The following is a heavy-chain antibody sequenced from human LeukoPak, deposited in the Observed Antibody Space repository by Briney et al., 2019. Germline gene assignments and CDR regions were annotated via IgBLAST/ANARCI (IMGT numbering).Heavy chain of an antibody. J-gene: IGHJ4*02. CDR2: IKPDGSEQ. CDR1: GFSFSTFW. D-gene: IGHD2-15*01. CDR3: VRGGGLLPDY. Sequence: PGGSLRLSCAASGFSFSTFWMSWVRQAPERGLEWVANIKPDGSEQYYLDSVKGRFTISRDNAKNSMYLQISSLGAEDTAVYYCVRGGGLLPDYWGQGTPVTVSS. V-gene: IGHV3-7*01.